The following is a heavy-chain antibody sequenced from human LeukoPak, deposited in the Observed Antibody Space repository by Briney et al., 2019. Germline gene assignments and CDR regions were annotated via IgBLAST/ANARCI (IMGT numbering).Heavy chain of an antibody. CDR2: IKEDGSEK. J-gene: IGHJ4*02. CDR3: ARDVGPSDY. D-gene: IGHD1-26*01. Sequence: GGSLRLSCAASGFTFSKYYMRWVRQAPGKGLEWVATIKEDGSEKSYVDSVEGRFTISRDNAKNSLYLQMNSLRVEDTAVYYCARDVGPSDYWGQGTLVTVSS. V-gene: IGHV3-7*01. CDR1: GFTFSKYY.